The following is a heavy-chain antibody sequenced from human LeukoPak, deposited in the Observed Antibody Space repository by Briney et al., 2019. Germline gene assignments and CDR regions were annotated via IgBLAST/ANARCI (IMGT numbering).Heavy chain of an antibody. J-gene: IGHJ4*02. V-gene: IGHV4-30-4*02. CDR2: IYYSGST. CDR1: GGSISSGDYY. Sequence: PSETLSLTCTVSGGSISSGDYYWSWLRQPPGKGLEWIGYIYYSGSTYYNPSLKSRVTISVDTSKNQFSQKLSSVTAADTAVYYCARVHPTYYDFWSGSGHFDYWGQGNLVTVSS. CDR3: ARVHPTYYDFWSGSGHFDY. D-gene: IGHD3-3*01.